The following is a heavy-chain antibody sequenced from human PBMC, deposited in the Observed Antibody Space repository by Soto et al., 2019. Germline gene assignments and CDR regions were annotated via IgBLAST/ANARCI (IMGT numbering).Heavy chain of an antibody. CDR2: IWYDGSNK. J-gene: IGHJ2*01. D-gene: IGHD5-12*01. V-gene: IGHV3-30*02. Sequence: QVQLVESGGGVVQPGGSLRLSCAASGFTFSNHGMHWVRQAPGKGLEWLAYIWYDGSNKYSAESVKGRFTISRDNSKNTLNLQMNSLRAEDTAVYYCAFSQEGGYDFRYFDLWGRGTLVTVSS. CDR1: GFTFSNHG. CDR3: AFSQEGGYDFRYFDL.